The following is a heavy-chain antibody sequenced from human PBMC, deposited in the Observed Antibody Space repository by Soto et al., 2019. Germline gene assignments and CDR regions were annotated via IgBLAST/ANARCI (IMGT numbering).Heavy chain of an antibody. V-gene: IGHV3-21*01. CDR2: ISSSSSYI. CDR1: GFTFSSYS. D-gene: IGHD3-3*02. J-gene: IGHJ4*02. CDR3: ARVASLDYYFDY. Sequence: GGSLRLSCAASGFTFSSYSMNWVRQAPGKGLEWVSSISSSSSYIYYADSVKGRFTISRDNAKDSLYLQMNSLRAEDTAVYYCARVASLDYYFDYWGQGTLVTVSS.